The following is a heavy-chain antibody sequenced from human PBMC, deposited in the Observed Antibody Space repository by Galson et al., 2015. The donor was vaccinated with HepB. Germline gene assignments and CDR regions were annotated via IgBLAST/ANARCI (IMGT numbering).Heavy chain of an antibody. D-gene: IGHD2-2*01. J-gene: IGHJ5*02. Sequence: SLRLSCAASGFTFSSYGMHWVRQAPGKGLEWVAVISYDGSNKYYADSVKGRFTISRDNSKNTLYLQMNSLRAEDTAVYYCAKDLGRVPAASDGRFDPWGQGTLVTVSS. CDR3: AKDLGRVPAASDGRFDP. CDR1: GFTFSSYG. V-gene: IGHV3-30*18. CDR2: ISYDGSNK.